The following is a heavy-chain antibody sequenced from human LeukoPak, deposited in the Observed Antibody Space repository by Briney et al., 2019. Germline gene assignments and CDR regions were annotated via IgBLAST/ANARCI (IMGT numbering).Heavy chain of an antibody. CDR3: ARDWPGYCSGGSCYSGYFDY. D-gene: IGHD2-15*01. CDR2: ISYAGSNN. Sequence: GGSLRLSCAASGFTFSSYAMRWVRQAPGKGLEWVAVISYAGSNNYYADSVTGRFTISRDNSKNTLCLQMNSLRAEDTAVDYCARDWPGYCSGGSCYSGYFDYWDRGTVVTV. CDR1: GFTFSSYA. V-gene: IGHV3-30*04. J-gene: IGHJ4*02.